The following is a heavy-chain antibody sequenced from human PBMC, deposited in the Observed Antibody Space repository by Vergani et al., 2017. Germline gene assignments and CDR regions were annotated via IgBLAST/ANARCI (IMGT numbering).Heavy chain of an antibody. Sequence: QVQLVESGGGVVQPGRSLRLSCAASGFTFSSYAMHWVRQAPGKGLEWVAVISYDGSNKYYADSVKGRFTISRDNSKNTLYLQMNSRRAEDTAVYYCAREGAWGATVTSTLGYWGQGTLVTVSS. CDR1: GFTFSSYA. CDR3: AREGAWGATVTSTLGY. D-gene: IGHD4-17*01. J-gene: IGHJ4*02. V-gene: IGHV3-30-3*01. CDR2: ISYDGSNK.